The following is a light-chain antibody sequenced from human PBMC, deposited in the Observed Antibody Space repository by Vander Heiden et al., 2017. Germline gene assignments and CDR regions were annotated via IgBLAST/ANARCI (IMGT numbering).Light chain of an antibody. CDR2: DAS. Sequence: DIQMTQSPSSLSASVGDRVTITCQASQDISNYLNWYQQKPGKAPKLLIYDASNLETGVPSRFSGSGSGIDFTLTISSLQPEDIATYYCQQYDNRPITFGQGTRLEIK. CDR3: QQYDNRPIT. CDR1: QDISNY. J-gene: IGKJ5*01. V-gene: IGKV1-33*01.